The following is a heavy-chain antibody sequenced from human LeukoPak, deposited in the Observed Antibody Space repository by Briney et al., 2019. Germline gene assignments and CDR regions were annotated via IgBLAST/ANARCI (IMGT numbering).Heavy chain of an antibody. J-gene: IGHJ3*02. D-gene: IGHD5-24*01. CDR3: ARDSAGYNLNAFDI. CDR1: GGSISSYY. CDR2: IYYSGST. Sequence: PSETLSLICTVSGGSISSYYWSWIRQPPGKGLEWIGYIYYSGSTNYNPSLKSRVTISVDTSKNQFSLKLSSVTAADTAVYYCARDSAGYNLNAFDIWGQGTMVTVSS. V-gene: IGHV4-59*01.